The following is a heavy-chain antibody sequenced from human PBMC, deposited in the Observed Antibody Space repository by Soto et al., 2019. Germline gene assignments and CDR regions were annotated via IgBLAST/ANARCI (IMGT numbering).Heavy chain of an antibody. CDR1: GGSISSYY. J-gene: IGHJ4*02. CDR2: ISYSGNN. D-gene: IGHD6-19*01. CDR3: AREGVHSSGWYGDFDY. V-gene: IGHV4-59*01. Sequence: PSETLSLTCTVSGGSISSYYWSWIRQPPGKGLEWIGYISYSGNNNYNPSLKSRVTLSVDTSKNQFSLKLSSVTAADTAVYYCAREGVHSSGWYGDFDYWGQGTLVTSPQ.